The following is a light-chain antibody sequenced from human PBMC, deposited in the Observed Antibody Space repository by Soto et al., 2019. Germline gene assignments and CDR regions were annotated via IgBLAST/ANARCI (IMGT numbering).Light chain of an antibody. Sequence: DIQMTQSPSSLSASVGDRVTITCRARQSISSYLNWYQQKPGKAPKLLIDAASSLHSGVPSRFSGSGSGTDFARTISSLQPEDFATYYCQQTYSTPPTFGQGTRLPIK. CDR2: AAS. CDR3: QQTYSTPPT. CDR1: QSISSY. J-gene: IGKJ5*01. V-gene: IGKV1-39*01.